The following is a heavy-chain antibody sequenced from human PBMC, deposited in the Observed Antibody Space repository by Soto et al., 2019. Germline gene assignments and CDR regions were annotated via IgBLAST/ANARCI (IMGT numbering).Heavy chain of an antibody. V-gene: IGHV3-30*18. CDR2: ISYDGSNK. CDR1: GFTFSSYG. J-gene: IGHJ6*02. Sequence: GGSLRLSCAASGFTFSSYGMHWVRQAPGKGLEWVAVISYDGSNKYYADSVKGRFTISRDNSKNTLYLQMNSLRAEDTAVYYCAKELIAVAGLDYYYGMDVWXQGTTVTVSS. D-gene: IGHD6-19*01. CDR3: AKELIAVAGLDYYYGMDV.